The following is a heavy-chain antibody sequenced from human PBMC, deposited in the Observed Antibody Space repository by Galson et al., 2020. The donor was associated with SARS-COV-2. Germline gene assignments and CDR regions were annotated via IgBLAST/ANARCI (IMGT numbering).Heavy chain of an antibody. Sequence: ASVKVSCKAAGYTLTGYIIHWLRQAPGQGLEWMGWINPGSGAPHYAQKFQGRVTLTTDTSISTASLDLDSLRSDDTAVYFCVREPYAGSCRFDYWGQGTLVAVSS. J-gene: IGHJ4*02. CDR3: VREPYAGSCRFDY. V-gene: IGHV1-2*02. CDR2: INPGSGAP. CDR1: GYTLTGYI. D-gene: IGHD2-15*01.